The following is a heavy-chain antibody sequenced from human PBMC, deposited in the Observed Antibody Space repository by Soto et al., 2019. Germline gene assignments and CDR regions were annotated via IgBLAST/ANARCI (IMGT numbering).Heavy chain of an antibody. V-gene: IGHV1-46*01. CDR1: GYTFTNYY. CDR3: AREASSGYYVTS. D-gene: IGHD3-22*01. CDR2: INPSGGST. J-gene: IGHJ5*02. Sequence: QVQLVQSGAGGKKPGASVKVSCKASGYTFTNYYMYWVRQAPGQGLEGMGMINPSGGSTRYAQKFQGRVAMTRDTSTSTVDMELSSLRSEDTAVYYCAREASSGYYVTSWGQGALVTVSS.